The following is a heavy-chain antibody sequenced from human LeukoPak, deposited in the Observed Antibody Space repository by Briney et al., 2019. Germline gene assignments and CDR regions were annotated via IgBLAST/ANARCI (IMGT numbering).Heavy chain of an antibody. V-gene: IGHV1-46*01. Sequence: ASVTVSFTSSGYTFTIYYMYWVRQAPGQGLEWMGIINPSGGSTSYAQKFQGRVTMTRDTSTSTVYMELSSLRSEDTAVYYCARDSGMVRGTVDYWGQGTLVTVSS. D-gene: IGHD3-10*01. CDR2: INPSGGST. J-gene: IGHJ4*02. CDR1: GYTFTIYY. CDR3: ARDSGMVRGTVDY.